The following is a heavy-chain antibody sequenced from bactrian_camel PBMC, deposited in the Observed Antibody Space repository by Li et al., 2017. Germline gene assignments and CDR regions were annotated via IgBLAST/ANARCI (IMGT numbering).Heavy chain of an antibody. CDR1: GLVLSNYA. CDR2: IYTDVSKT. V-gene: IGHV3S7*01. D-gene: IGHD4*01. CDR3: AAPIRLRDYTVCGAHNFGW. J-gene: IGHJ6*01. Sequence: HVQLVESGGGLVQPGGSLRLSCAASGLVLSNYAMSWVRQAPGKGLEWVSTIYTDVSKTRYADSVKGRFTISQDSAKNTVFLQMNSLKPEDTAVYYCAAPIRLRDYTVCGAHNFGWWGPGTQVTVS.